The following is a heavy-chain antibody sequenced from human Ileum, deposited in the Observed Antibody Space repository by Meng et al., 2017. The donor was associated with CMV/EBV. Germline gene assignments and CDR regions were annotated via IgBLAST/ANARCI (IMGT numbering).Heavy chain of an antibody. Sequence: QVQLTQSGPRLVKPSQTLSLTCAGDSVSISTESWNWIRQSPSRGLEWLGRTWYGSKWYYEYAVSVKSRITIIPDTSQNQISLQLNSVTPDDTAVYYCTYGWPLKYWGQGSLVTVSS. CDR1: DSVSISTES. CDR2: TWYGSKWYY. V-gene: IGHV6-1*01. CDR3: TYGWPLKY. D-gene: IGHD3-10*01. J-gene: IGHJ4*02.